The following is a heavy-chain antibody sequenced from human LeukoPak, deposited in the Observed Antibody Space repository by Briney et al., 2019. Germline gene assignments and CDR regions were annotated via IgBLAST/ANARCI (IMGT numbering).Heavy chain of an antibody. D-gene: IGHD7-27*01. V-gene: IGHV3-48*04. CDR3: ARGGGNWGEGYFDY. Sequence: GGSLRLSCAASGFTFSSYAMTWVRQAPGKGLEWVSYISGSSSTMYYANSVKGRFTISRDNAKNLLYLQMNSLRAEDTAVYYCARGGGNWGEGYFDYWGQGTLVTVSS. CDR1: GFTFSSYA. J-gene: IGHJ4*02. CDR2: ISGSSSTM.